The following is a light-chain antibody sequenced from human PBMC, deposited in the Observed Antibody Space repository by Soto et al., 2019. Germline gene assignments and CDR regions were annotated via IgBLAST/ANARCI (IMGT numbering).Light chain of an antibody. Sequence: AIRMTQSPSSLSASTGDRVTITCRASQGISSYLAWYQQKPGKAPNLLIYAASTLQSGVPSRFSGSGSGTDFTLTISCLQSEDFATYYCQQYYSYPRTFGQGTKVEIX. J-gene: IGKJ1*01. CDR2: AAS. CDR1: QGISSY. V-gene: IGKV1-8*01. CDR3: QQYYSYPRT.